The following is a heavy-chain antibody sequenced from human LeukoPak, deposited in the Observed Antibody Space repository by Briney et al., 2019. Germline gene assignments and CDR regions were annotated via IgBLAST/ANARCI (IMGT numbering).Heavy chain of an antibody. CDR3: ARDALYPTVTTNGGLGY. Sequence: GGSLRLSCAASGFTVSSNYMSWVRQAPGKGLEWVAVIWYDGSNKYYADSVKGRFTISRDNSKNTLYLQMNSLRAEDTAVYYCARDALYPTVTTNGGLGYWGQGTLVTVSS. CDR2: IWYDGSNK. D-gene: IGHD4-17*01. CDR1: GFTVSSNY. V-gene: IGHV3-33*08. J-gene: IGHJ4*02.